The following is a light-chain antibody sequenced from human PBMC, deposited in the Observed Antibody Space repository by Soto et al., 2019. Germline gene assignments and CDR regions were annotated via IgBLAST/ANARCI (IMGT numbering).Light chain of an antibody. CDR2: LSD. CDR3: AAWDDSLNAL. Sequence: QSALTQPPSLSATPGQRVNISRSGSFSNIGDNAVNWYQQLPGAAPKLLIYLSDQRPSGVPDRFSGSKSGTSAFLAISGLQSEDEADYYCAAWDDSLNALFGTGTKVTVL. V-gene: IGLV1-44*01. CDR1: FSNIGDNA. J-gene: IGLJ1*01.